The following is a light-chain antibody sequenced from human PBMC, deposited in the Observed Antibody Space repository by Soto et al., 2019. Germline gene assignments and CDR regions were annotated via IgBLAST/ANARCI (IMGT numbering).Light chain of an antibody. CDR1: SSNIGSNY. CDR2: RNN. Sequence: QSVLTQPPSASGTPGQXVTISCSGSSSNIGSNYVYWYQQLPGTAPKLLIYRNNQRPSGVPDRFSGSKSGTSASLAISGLRSEDEADYYCAAWDDSLSGFYVFGTGTKVTVL. CDR3: AAWDDSLSGFYV. V-gene: IGLV1-47*01. J-gene: IGLJ1*01.